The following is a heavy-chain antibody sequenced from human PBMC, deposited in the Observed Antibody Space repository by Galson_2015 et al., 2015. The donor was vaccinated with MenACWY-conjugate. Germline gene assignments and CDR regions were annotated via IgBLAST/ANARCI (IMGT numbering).Heavy chain of an antibody. CDR2: ISPDGTTK. D-gene: IGHD3-10*01. V-gene: IGHV3-7*03. Sequence: SLRLSCAGSGFTFTNYWMNWVRQAPGKGLQWVANISPDGTTKQYVDSVKGRVTISRDNSESSVYLQMNSLTAEDSALYYCAKGLWFGELSPLDYWGQGTLVTVPS. CDR1: GFTFTNYW. J-gene: IGHJ4*02. CDR3: AKGLWFGELSPLDY.